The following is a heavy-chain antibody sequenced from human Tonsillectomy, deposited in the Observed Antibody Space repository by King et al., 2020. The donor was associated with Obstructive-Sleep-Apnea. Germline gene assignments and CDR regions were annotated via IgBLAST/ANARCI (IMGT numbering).Heavy chain of an antibody. CDR3: ARDSGGGYDDWFDP. D-gene: IGHD5-12*01. Sequence: VQLQESVPGLVKPSQTLSLTCTVSGGSISSGGYYWSWIRQHPGKGLEWIGYIYYSRSTYFNPALKSRVTISVDTSKNQFSLKPRSVTAADPAGDYCARDSGGGYDDWFDPWGQGTLVTVSS. CDR1: GGSISSGGYY. J-gene: IGHJ5*02. V-gene: IGHV4-31*03. CDR2: IYYSRST.